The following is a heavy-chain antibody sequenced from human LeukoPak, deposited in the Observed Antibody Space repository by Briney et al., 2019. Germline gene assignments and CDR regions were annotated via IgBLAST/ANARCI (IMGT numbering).Heavy chain of an antibody. Sequence: SETLSLTCAVYGGSFSGYYWSWIRQPPGKGLEWIGEINHSGSTNYNPSLKSRVIISVDTSKNQFSLKLSSVTAADTAVYYCASLFTDYYGSGSYAYWGQGTLVTVSS. CDR3: ASLFTDYYGSGSYAY. CDR1: GGSFSGYY. CDR2: INHSGST. V-gene: IGHV4-34*01. D-gene: IGHD3-10*01. J-gene: IGHJ4*02.